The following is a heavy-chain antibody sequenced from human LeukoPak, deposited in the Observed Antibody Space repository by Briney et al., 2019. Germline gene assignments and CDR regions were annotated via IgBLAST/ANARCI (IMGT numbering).Heavy chain of an antibody. Sequence: SVKVSCKASGGTFSSYAISWVRQAPGQGLEWMGGIIPIFGTANYAQKFQGRVTITADESTSTAYMELSSLRSEDTAVYYCANTIVVVPAALDVFDIWGQGTMVTVSS. V-gene: IGHV1-69*01. CDR2: IIPIFGTA. CDR3: ANTIVVVPAALDVFDI. J-gene: IGHJ3*02. CDR1: GGTFSSYA. D-gene: IGHD2-2*01.